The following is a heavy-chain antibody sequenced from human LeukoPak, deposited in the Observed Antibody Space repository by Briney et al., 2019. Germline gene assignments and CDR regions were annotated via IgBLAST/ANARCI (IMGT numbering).Heavy chain of an antibody. CDR2: ISGSGGST. D-gene: IGHD3-22*01. CDR1: GFTFSSNA. J-gene: IGHJ1*01. CDR3: ASSIVVTQYFQH. V-gene: IGHV3-23*01. Sequence: GGSLRLSCAASGFTFSSNAMSWVRQAPGKGLEWVSAISGSGGSTYYADSVKGRFTISRDNSKNTLYLQMNSLRAEDTAVYYCASSIVVTQYFQHWGQGTLVTVSS.